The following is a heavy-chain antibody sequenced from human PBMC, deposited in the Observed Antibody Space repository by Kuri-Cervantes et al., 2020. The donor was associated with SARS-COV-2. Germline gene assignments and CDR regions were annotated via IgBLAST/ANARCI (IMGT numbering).Heavy chain of an antibody. D-gene: IGHD3-3*02. CDR3: AREISANSSWFDP. CDR2: INPNSGGT. Sequence: ASVKVSCKASGYTFTSYGISWVRQAPGQGLEWMGWINPNSGGTNYAQKFQGWVTMTRDTSISTAYMELSRLRSDDTAVYYCAREISANSSWFDPWGQGTLVTVSS. CDR1: GYTFTSYG. V-gene: IGHV1-2*04. J-gene: IGHJ5*02.